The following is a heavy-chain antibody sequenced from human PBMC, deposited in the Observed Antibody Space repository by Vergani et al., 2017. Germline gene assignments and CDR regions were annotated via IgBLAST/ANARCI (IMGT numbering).Heavy chain of an antibody. CDR1: GFTFSSYA. Sequence: EVQLLESGGGLVQPGGSLRLSCAASGFTFSSYAMSWVRQAPGKGLEWVSAISGSGGSTYYADSVKGRFTISRDNSKNTLYLQMNSLRAEDTAVCYCAKDRRYCSGGSCSFPFDYWGQGTLVTVSS. CDR3: AKDRRYCSGGSCSFPFDY. J-gene: IGHJ4*02. D-gene: IGHD2-15*01. CDR2: ISGSGGST. V-gene: IGHV3-23*01.